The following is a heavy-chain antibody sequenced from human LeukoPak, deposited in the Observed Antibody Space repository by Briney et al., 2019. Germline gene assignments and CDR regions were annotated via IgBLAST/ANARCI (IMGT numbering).Heavy chain of an antibody. J-gene: IGHJ4*02. CDR1: GFTVSNNF. D-gene: IGHD6-13*01. Sequence: GGSLRLSCAAFGFTVSNNFLSWVRQAPGKGLEWVSVLYSGGTTFYSDSVKGRFTISRDNSMNTLYLQMKSLRPEDTAVYYCASPGPGGAAAGLFDYWGQGTLVTVSS. V-gene: IGHV3-53*05. CDR2: LYSGGTT. CDR3: ASPGPGGAAAGLFDY.